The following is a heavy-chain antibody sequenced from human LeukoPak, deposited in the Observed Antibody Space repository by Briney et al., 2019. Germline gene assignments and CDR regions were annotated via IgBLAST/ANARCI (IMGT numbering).Heavy chain of an antibody. V-gene: IGHV4-34*01. CDR2: INHSGST. CDR1: SVSLTNYY. CDR3: ARARYYYDSSGYCNDH. D-gene: IGHD3-22*01. J-gene: IGHJ5*02. Sequence: SETLSLTCTVSSVSLTNYYWSWIRQPPGKGLEWIGEINHSGSTNYNPSLKSRVTISVDTSKNQFSLKLSSVTAADTAVYYCARARYYYDSSGYCNDHWGQGTLVTVSS.